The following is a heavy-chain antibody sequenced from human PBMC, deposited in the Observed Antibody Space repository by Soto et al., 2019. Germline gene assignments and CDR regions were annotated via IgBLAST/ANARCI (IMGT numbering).Heavy chain of an antibody. D-gene: IGHD4-17*01. Sequence: GGSLRLSCVVSGVSFTNAWMSWVRQAPGKGLEWVGRIKNKADGGTTDYAAPVRGRFTISRDDSKNTLFLQMNSLETEDTALYYCTTDPGDYQDFWGRGTLVTVSS. CDR1: GVSFTNAW. CDR3: TTDPGDYQDF. V-gene: IGHV3-15*01. CDR2: IKNKADGGTT. J-gene: IGHJ4*02.